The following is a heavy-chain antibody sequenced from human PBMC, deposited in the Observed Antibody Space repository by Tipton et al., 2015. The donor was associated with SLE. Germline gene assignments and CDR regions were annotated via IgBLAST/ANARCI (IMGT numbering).Heavy chain of an antibody. CDR3: ARDGNGRAIPFDV. Sequence: TLSLTCTVSGGSITTGGYYWTWIGQHPEKGLEWIGYISHTGSASYNPSLKSRVSISVDTSKNQFSLKMGSVTAADTAVYYCARDGNGRAIPFDVWGNGTTVTVSS. CDR2: ISHTGSA. D-gene: IGHD1-1*01. J-gene: IGHJ6*04. CDR1: GGSITTGGYY. V-gene: IGHV4-31*03.